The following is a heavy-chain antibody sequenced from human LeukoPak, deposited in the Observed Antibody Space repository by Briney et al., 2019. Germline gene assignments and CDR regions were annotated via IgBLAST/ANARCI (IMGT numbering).Heavy chain of an antibody. D-gene: IGHD2-2*01. V-gene: IGHV3-21*01. CDR3: ARGLPAAPANDY. Sequence: PGGSLRLSCVASGFTFSSYSMNWVRQAPGKGLEWVSSISSSSSHIYYADSVKGRFTISRDNAKTSLCLQMSSLRAEDSAVYYCARGLPAAPANDYWGQGTLVTVSS. J-gene: IGHJ4*02. CDR2: ISSSSSHI. CDR1: GFTFSSYS.